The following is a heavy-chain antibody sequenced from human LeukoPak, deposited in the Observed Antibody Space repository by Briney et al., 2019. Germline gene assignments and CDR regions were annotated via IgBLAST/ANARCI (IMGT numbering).Heavy chain of an antibody. Sequence: SETLSLTCVVSGGSISSGHWWSWVRQSPGKGLERIGEIYHSGSSDYNPSLKGRVTISVDKSTNQFSLNLRYATAADTAVYYCARDSTVRSWYFDLWGRGTLVTVSS. V-gene: IGHV4/OR15-8*01. CDR1: GGSISSGHW. CDR3: ARDSTVRSWYFDL. D-gene: IGHD5/OR15-5a*01. CDR2: IYHSGSS. J-gene: IGHJ2*01.